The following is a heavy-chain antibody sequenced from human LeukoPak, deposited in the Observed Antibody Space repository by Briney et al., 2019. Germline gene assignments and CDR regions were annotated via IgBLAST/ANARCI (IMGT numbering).Heavy chain of an antibody. CDR1: GGSISSSSYY. Sequence: SETLSLTCTVSGGSISSSSYYWGWIRQPPGKGLEWIGSIYYSGSTYYNPSLKSRVTISVDTSKNQFSLKLSSVTAADTAVYYCERDAGVGFEYCTNGVCYVPNWFDPWGQGTLVTVSS. J-gene: IGHJ5*02. CDR2: IYYSGST. D-gene: IGHD2-8*01. V-gene: IGHV4-39*02. CDR3: ERDAGVGFEYCTNGVCYVPNWFDP.